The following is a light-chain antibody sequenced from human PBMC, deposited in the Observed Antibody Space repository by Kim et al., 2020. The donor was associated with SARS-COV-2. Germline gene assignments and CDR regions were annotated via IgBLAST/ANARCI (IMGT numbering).Light chain of an antibody. J-gene: IGKJ3*01. CDR1: EVISTW. Sequence: DIQMTQSPSSVSASVGDRVTITCRASEVISTWLGWYQQRPGKAPTLLIYGSSTLQTGVPSRFRGSGSGTHFTLTISSLQPEDFATYFCQQTYIAPFTFGPGTKVDIK. CDR2: GSS. V-gene: IGKV1D-12*01. CDR3: QQTYIAPFT.